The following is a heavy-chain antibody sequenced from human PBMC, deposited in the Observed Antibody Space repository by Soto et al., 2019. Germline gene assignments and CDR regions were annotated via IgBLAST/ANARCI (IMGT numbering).Heavy chain of an antibody. V-gene: IGHV3-74*01. D-gene: IGHD6-19*01. Sequence: GESLKISCASSGFQLRHYWRHWVRQPPGKGLVWVSRINSEGNSIIYADSVKGRFTVSRDNAKNTLYLQMNNLRAEDTAVYYCVRDQSVAGPTTLFDPWGQGVLVTVSS. CDR2: INSEGNSI. J-gene: IGHJ5*02. CDR3: VRDQSVAGPTTLFDP. CDR1: GFQLRHYW.